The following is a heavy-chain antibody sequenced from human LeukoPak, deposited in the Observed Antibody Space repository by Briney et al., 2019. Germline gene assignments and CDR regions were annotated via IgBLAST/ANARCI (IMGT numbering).Heavy chain of an antibody. CDR3: ARAQYYYDSSGYFFDY. J-gene: IGHJ4*02. CDR2: INPSGGST. Sequence: ASVKVSCKASGYTFTSYYMHWVRQSPGQGLEWMGIINPSGGSTSYAQKFQGRVTMTRDTSTSTVYMELSSLRSEETAVYYCARAQYYYDSSGYFFDYWGQGTLVTVSS. D-gene: IGHD3-22*01. CDR1: GYTFTSYY. V-gene: IGHV1-46*01.